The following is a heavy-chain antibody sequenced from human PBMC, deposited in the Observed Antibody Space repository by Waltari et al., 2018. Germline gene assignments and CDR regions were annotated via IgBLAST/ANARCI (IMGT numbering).Heavy chain of an antibody. J-gene: IGHJ4*02. CDR3: TRNVFSDY. Sequence: EVQLVESGGGLVQPGQSLRLSCTTSGFSFGDYVMTWVRQAPGKGLEWVGFIRNPSYGGTAEYAESVKGRFTISRDDCKCNVYLAMNSLRTEDTAVYFCTRNVFSDYWGQGSLVTVSS. CDR1: GFSFGDYV. CDR2: IRNPSYGGTA. V-gene: IGHV3-49*04.